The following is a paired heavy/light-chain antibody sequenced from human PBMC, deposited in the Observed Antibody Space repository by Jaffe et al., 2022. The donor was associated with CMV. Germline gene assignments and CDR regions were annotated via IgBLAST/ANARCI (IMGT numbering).Light chain of an antibody. CDR3: QHYYSSPFT. CDR1: QSVLYTINNKNY. CDR2: WAS. V-gene: IGKV4-1*01. Sequence: DIVMTQSPDSLAVSLGERATINCKSSQSVLYTINNKNYLTWYQQKPGQPPKLLIYWASTRESGVPDRFSGSGSGTDFTLTISSLQAEDVAVYYCQHYYSSPFTFGGGTKVEVK. J-gene: IGKJ4*01.
Heavy chain of an antibody. D-gene: IGHD2-21*01. J-gene: IGHJ4*02. CDR2: IYPGDSDT. CDR3: ARAPTSISNPHYFDL. V-gene: IGHV5-51*01. CDR1: GYEFSSYW. Sequence: EVQLVQSGTQVKKPGESLKISCKGSGYEFSSYWIGWVRQMPGKGLEWMGIIYPGDSDTRYSPSFQGQVTISTDNSIATAYLQWSSLKASDSAIYYCARAPTSISNPHYFDLWGQGTLVTVSS.